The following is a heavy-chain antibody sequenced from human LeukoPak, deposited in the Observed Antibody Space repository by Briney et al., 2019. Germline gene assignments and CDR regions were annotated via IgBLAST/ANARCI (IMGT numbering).Heavy chain of an antibody. CDR3: ATWDDYGDYVAFEY. J-gene: IGHJ4*02. CDR1: GFTFSSYT. Sequence: PRGSLRLSCAGSGFTFSSYTMNWVRQAPGKGLEWVSSISSSATYIYYADSVRGRFTISRDDAKNSLFLHMNSLRAEDTAVYYCATWDDYGDYVAFEYWGQGTLVTVSS. CDR2: ISSSATYI. V-gene: IGHV3-21*01. D-gene: IGHD4-17*01.